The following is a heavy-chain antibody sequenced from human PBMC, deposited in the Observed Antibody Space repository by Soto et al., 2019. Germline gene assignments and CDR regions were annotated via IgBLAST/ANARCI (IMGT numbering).Heavy chain of an antibody. J-gene: IGHJ6*02. V-gene: IGHV5-51*01. CDR3: ARSNDFWSGPYYYYGMDV. Sequence: GESLKISCKGSGYSFTSYWIGWVRQMPGKGLEWMGIIYPGDSDTRYSPSFQGQVTISADKSISTAYLQWSSLKASDTAMYYCARSNDFWSGPYYYYGMDVWGQGTTVTVSS. D-gene: IGHD3-3*01. CDR2: IYPGDSDT. CDR1: GYSFTSYW.